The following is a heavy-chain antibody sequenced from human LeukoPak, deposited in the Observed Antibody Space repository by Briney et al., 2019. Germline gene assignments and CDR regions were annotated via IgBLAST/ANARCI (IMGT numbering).Heavy chain of an antibody. D-gene: IGHD7-27*01. CDR3: AKGVSEWGNLGN. CDR1: GFRSSSYG. CDR2: TRPDKDDK. V-gene: IGHV3-30*02. Sequence: GGSLRLSCTMSGFRSSSYGLYWARQAPDKGLEWVAFTRPDKDDKYYSDSVRGRFTISRDNPKNTLYLQMNSLRVEDTALYFCAKGVSEWGNLGNWGQGTLVTVSS. J-gene: IGHJ4*02.